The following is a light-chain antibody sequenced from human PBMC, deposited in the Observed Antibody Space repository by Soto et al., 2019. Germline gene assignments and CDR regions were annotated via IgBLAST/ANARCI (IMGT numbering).Light chain of an antibody. CDR2: AVS. V-gene: IGLV2-14*01. CDR3: SSYTSSSTL. CDR1: SSDVGSYNY. Sequence: QSVLTQPASVSGSPGQSITISCTGTSSDVGSYNYVSWYQQHPGKAPKLMIYAVSERPSGISSRFSGSKSGNTASLTISGLQTEDEADYYCSSYTSSSTLFGTGTKLTVL. J-gene: IGLJ1*01.